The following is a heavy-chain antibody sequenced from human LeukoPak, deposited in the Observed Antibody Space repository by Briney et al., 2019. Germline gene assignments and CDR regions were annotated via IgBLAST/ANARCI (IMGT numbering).Heavy chain of an antibody. Sequence: ASVKVSCKASGYTFTSYGIGWVRQAPGQGLEWMGWISAYNGNTNYAQKLQGRVTMTTDTSTSTAYMELRSLRSDDTAVYYCARDLSMTTVTKGWFDPWGQGTLVTVSS. V-gene: IGHV1-18*01. CDR2: ISAYNGNT. CDR1: GYTFTSYG. J-gene: IGHJ5*02. D-gene: IGHD4-11*01. CDR3: ARDLSMTTVTKGWFDP.